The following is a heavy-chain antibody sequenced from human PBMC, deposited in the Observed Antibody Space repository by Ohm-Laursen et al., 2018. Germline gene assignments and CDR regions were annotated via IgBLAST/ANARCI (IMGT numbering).Heavy chain of an antibody. CDR3: AAGVTGTPHAFDI. J-gene: IGHJ3*02. CDR2: IVVGSGNT. CDR1: GFTFTSSA. D-gene: IGHD1-1*01. Sequence: GASVKVSCKASGFTFTSSAMQWVRQARGQRLEWIGWIVVGSGNTNYAQKFQERVTITRDMSTSTAYMELSSLRSEDTAVYYCAAGVTGTPHAFDIWGQGTMVTVSS. V-gene: IGHV1-58*02.